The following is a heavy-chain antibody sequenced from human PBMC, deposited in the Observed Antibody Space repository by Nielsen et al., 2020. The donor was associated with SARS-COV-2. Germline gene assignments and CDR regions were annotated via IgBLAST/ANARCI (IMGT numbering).Heavy chain of an antibody. D-gene: IGHD6-19*01. J-gene: IGHJ5*02. V-gene: IGHV3-9*01. Sequence: GGSLRLSCAASGFTFDDYAMHWVRQAPGKGLEWVSGISWNSGSIGYADSVKGRFTISRDNAKNSLYLQMNSLRAEDTAVYYCARVGAVAGNTAGFDPWGQGTLVTVSS. CDR3: ARVGAVAGNTAGFDP. CDR1: GFTFDDYA. CDR2: ISWNSGSI.